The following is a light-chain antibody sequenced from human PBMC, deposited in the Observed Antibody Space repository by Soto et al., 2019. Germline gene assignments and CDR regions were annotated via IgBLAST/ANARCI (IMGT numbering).Light chain of an antibody. Sequence: GSLGPSITISCTGTNSDVGAYNYVSWFRQYPGTAPKLVIYDVSNRPSGVSSRFSGSKSGNAASLTISGLQSEDEADYYCTSYTTSSTLRYVFGTGTKVTVL. CDR2: DVS. CDR3: TSYTTSSTLRYV. J-gene: IGLJ1*01. V-gene: IGLV2-14*04. CDR1: NSDVGAYNY.